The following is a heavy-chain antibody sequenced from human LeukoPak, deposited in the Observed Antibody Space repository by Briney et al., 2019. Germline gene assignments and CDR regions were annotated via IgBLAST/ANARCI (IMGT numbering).Heavy chain of an antibody. CDR1: GLTVSSNY. V-gene: IGHV4-59*02. Sequence: AGGSLRLSCAASGLTVSSNYMSWIRQPPGKELEWIGYVYSSGYTNYNPSLKSRVTISVDTSRNQFSLRLSSVTAADTAVYYCARESWDTMVRGAVFDLWGQGTLVTVSS. CDR2: VYSSGYT. J-gene: IGHJ4*02. CDR3: ARESWDTMVRGAVFDL. D-gene: IGHD3-10*01.